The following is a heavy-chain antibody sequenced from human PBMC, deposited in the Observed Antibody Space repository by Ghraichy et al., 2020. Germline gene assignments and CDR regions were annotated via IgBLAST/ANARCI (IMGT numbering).Heavy chain of an antibody. J-gene: IGHJ2*01. CDR2: IFWNDDK. D-gene: IGHD1-14*01. CDR1: GFSLSGGGVG. CDR3: AHRLDNDHHFDL. V-gene: IGHV2-5*01. Sequence: SGPTLVKPTQTLTLTCTFSGFSLSGGGVGVGWIRQPPGKALEWLALIFWNDDKRNSPSLKSRITINKDTSKDQVVLTMTNMDPVDTATSYCAHRLDNDHHFDLWGRGTLVTVSS.